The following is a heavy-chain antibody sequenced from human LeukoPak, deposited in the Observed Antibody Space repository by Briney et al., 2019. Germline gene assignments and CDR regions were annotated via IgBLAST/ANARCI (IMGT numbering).Heavy chain of an antibody. Sequence: PGGSLRLSCAASGFTFSDYYMSWIRQAPGKGLEWVTYISSSGSTIYYADSVKGRFTISRDNAKNSLYLQMNSLRAEDTAVYYCASPLWFGESNAYYYYYGMDVWGQGTTVTVSS. CDR2: ISSSGSTI. D-gene: IGHD3-10*01. V-gene: IGHV3-11*01. CDR1: GFTFSDYY. J-gene: IGHJ6*02. CDR3: ASPLWFGESNAYYYYYGMDV.